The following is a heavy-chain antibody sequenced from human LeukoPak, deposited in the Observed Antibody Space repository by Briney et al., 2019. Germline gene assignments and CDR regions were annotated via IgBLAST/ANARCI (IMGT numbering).Heavy chain of an antibody. CDR1: GFTFSSYS. D-gene: IGHD5-12*01. Sequence: PGGSLRLSCAASGFTFSSYSMNWVRQAPGKGLEWVSSISSSSSYIYYADSVKGRFTISRDNAKNSLYLQMNSLRAEDTAVYYCARDYGGYQLPFGYWGQGTLVTVSS. V-gene: IGHV3-21*01. J-gene: IGHJ4*02. CDR2: ISSSSSYI. CDR3: ARDYGGYQLPFGY.